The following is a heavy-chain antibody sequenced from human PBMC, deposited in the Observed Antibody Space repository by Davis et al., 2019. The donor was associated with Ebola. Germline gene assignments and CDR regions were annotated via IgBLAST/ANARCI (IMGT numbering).Heavy chain of an antibody. CDR3: AREPIVVVVAATEPYYYYGMDV. Sequence: ASVKVSCKASGYTFTSYYMHWVRQAPGQGLEWMGIINPSGGSTSYAQKFRGRVTMTRDTSTSTVYMELSSLRSEDTAVYYCAREPIVVVVAATEPYYYYGMDVWGKGTTVTVSS. J-gene: IGHJ6*04. CDR2: INPSGGST. V-gene: IGHV1-46*01. CDR1: GYTFTSYY. D-gene: IGHD2-15*01.